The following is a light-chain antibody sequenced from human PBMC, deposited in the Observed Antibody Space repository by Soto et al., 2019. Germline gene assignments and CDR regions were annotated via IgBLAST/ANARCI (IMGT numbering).Light chain of an antibody. CDR1: QSVSSNY. J-gene: IGKJ1*01. CDR2: GAS. CDR3: HQYGSAPWT. Sequence: IVLTQSPGTLSLSPGERGALSCTASQSVSSNYVAWYQQKPGQAPRLLISGASNRATGTPDRFRGSGSGTDFTLTITRLEPEDFAVYYCHQYGSAPWTFGQGTKVDIK. V-gene: IGKV3-20*01.